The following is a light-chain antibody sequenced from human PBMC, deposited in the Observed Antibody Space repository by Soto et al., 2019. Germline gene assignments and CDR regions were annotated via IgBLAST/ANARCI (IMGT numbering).Light chain of an antibody. CDR2: GAS. CDR1: ETVSSNY. CDR3: QQYGSSPRT. Sequence: PGARATLSCRASETVSSNYLAWYQQKPGQAPRLLIHGASSRATGIPDRFSGSGSGTDFTLTISRLEPEDFAVYYGQQYGSSPRTFGQGTEVEIK. J-gene: IGKJ1*01. V-gene: IGKV3-20*01.